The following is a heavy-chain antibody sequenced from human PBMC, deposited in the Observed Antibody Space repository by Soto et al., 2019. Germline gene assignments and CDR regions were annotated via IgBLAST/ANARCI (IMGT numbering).Heavy chain of an antibody. CDR1: GGSISRGGYY. Sequence: SETLSLTCTVSGGSISRGGYYWSWIRQLPGKSLEWIGYIYSSGSTYYNASLKNRVTISVDTSKNQFSLTLTSVTAADTAVYYCASLSAGYYYDSSGYYFDYWGQGTLVTV. V-gene: IGHV4-31*03. J-gene: IGHJ4*02. CDR3: ASLSAGYYYDSSGYYFDY. CDR2: IYSSGST. D-gene: IGHD3-22*01.